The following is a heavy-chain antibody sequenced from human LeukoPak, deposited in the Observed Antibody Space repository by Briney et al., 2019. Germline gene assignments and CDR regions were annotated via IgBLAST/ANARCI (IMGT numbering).Heavy chain of an antibody. J-gene: IGHJ6*02. V-gene: IGHV1-2*04. CDR1: GGTFISYA. Sequence: ASVKVSCKASGGTFISYAISWVRQAPGQGLEWMGWINPNSGGTNYAQKFQGWVTMTRDTSISTAYMELSRLRSDDTAVYYCARDLGGYDFWSGYYQANYGMDVWGQGTTVTVSS. CDR3: ARDLGGYDFWSGYYQANYGMDV. CDR2: INPNSGGT. D-gene: IGHD3-3*01.